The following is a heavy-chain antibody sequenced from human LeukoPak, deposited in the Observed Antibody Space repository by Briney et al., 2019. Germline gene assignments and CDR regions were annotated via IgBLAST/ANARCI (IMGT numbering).Heavy chain of an antibody. CDR1: GYTFGSYY. D-gene: IGHD7-27*01. Sequence: ASVKVTFKASGYTFGSYYMHWVRQAPGQGLEWVGLINPSVGNTNYAQKFQGRVTRTRNTSTSTDYMELSSLRSENTAVSCFASDRNWGKEDYFDYWGQGTLVTVSS. CDR2: INPSVGNT. V-gene: IGHV1-46*01. J-gene: IGHJ4*02. CDR3: ASDRNWGKEDYFDY.